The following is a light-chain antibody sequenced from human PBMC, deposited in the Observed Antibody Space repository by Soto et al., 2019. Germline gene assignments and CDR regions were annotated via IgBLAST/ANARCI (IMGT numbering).Light chain of an antibody. J-gene: IGKJ3*01. CDR2: GAS. V-gene: IGKV1-9*01. Sequence: GDRVTITCRASQDISRYLAWYQQRAGKAPKLLIYGASTLQSGVPSRFSGSGSGTEFTLTISSLRPEDFATYHCQQLQRTPFTFGPGTTVDV. CDR1: QDISRY. CDR3: QQLQRTPFT.